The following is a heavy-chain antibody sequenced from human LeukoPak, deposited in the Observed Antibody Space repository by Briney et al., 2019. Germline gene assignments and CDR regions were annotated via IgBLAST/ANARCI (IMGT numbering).Heavy chain of an antibody. D-gene: IGHD6-13*01. CDR2: INPNSGGT. CDR3: ARDRSSWYDYYYYYMDV. CDR1: GSTFTGYY. J-gene: IGHJ6*03. Sequence: VKVSCKASGSTFTGYYMHWVRQAPGQGLEWMGWINPNSGGTNYAQKFQGRVTMTRDTSISTAYMELSRLRSDDTAVYYCARDRSSWYDYYYYYMDVWGKGTTVTVSS. V-gene: IGHV1-2*02.